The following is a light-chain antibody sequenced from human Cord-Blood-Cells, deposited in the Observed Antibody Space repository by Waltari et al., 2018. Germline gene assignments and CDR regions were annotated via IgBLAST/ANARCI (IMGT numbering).Light chain of an antibody. CDR1: QSISSW. CDR3: QQYNSYPYT. J-gene: IGKJ2*01. V-gene: IGKV1-5*03. Sequence: DIQTTQSPSTLSASVGDRVTLTRRASQSISSWLTWYQQKPWKAPKLLIYKASSLESGVPSRYSGSGSGTEFTLTISSLQPDDFATYDCQQYNSYPYTFGQGTKLEIK. CDR2: KAS.